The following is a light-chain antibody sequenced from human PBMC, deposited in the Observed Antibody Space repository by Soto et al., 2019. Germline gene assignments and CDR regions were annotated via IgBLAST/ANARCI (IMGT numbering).Light chain of an antibody. CDR1: SSDVGGYNY. J-gene: IGLJ2*01. Sequence: QSALTQPASVSRSPGQSITISCTGTSSDVGGYNYVSWYQQDPGKAPKLMIYDVSNRPSGVSNRFSGSKSGNTASLTISGLQAEDEADYYCSSYTSSSTYVVFGGGTKLTVL. CDR2: DVS. CDR3: SSYTSSSTYVV. V-gene: IGLV2-14*01.